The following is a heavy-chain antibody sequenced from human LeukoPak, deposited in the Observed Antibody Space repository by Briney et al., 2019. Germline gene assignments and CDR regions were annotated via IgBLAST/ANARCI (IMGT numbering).Heavy chain of an antibody. CDR2: INSDGSST. V-gene: IGHV3-74*01. J-gene: IGHJ5*02. Sequence: PGGSLRLSCAASGFTFSSYWTHWVRQAPGKGLVWVSRINSDGSSTSYADSVKGRFTISRDNAKNTLYLQMSSLRAEDTAVYYCARERAAAGTRWFDPWGQGTLVTVSS. D-gene: IGHD6-13*01. CDR3: ARERAAAGTRWFDP. CDR1: GFTFSSYW.